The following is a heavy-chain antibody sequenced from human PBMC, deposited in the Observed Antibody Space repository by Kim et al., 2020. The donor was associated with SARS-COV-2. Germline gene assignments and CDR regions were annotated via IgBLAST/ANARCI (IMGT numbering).Heavy chain of an antibody. Sequence: GGSLRLSCAASGFTFSSYGMHWVRQAPGKGLEWVAVISYDGSNKNYVDSVKGRFTISRDNSKNTLYLQMNSPRAEDTAADYCARVIASYSSGWIYYYSG. CDR1: GFTFSSYG. J-gene: IGHJ6*01. V-gene: IGHV3-30*04. CDR2: ISYDGSNK. CDR3: ARVIASYSSGWIYYYSG. D-gene: IGHD6-19*01.